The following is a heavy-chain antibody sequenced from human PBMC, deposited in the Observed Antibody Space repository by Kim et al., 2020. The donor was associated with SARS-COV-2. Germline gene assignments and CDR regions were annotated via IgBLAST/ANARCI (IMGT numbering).Heavy chain of an antibody. CDR3: AIPQGQLNPRRQNGSGSYYNWFDP. J-gene: IGHJ5*02. D-gene: IGHD3-10*01. V-gene: IGHV1-18*01. Sequence: ASVKVSCKASGYTFTSYGISWVRQAPGQGLEWMGWISAYNGNTNYAQKLQGRVTMTTDTSTSTAYMELRSLRSDDTAVYYCAIPQGQLNPRRQNGSGSYYNWFDPWGQGTLVTVSS. CDR2: ISAYNGNT. CDR1: GYTFTSYG.